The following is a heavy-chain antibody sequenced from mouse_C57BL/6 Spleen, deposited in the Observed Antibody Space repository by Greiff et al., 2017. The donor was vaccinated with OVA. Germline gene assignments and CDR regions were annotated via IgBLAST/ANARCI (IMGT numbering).Heavy chain of an antibody. CDR2: IYPRSGNT. CDR1: GYTFTSYG. D-gene: IGHD1-1*01. CDR3: ASITTGLYFDY. J-gene: IGHJ2*01. Sequence: QVQLQQSGAELARPGASVKLSCKASGYTFTSYGISWVKQRTGQGLEWIGEIYPRSGNTYYNEKFKGKATLTADKSSSTAYMELRSLTSEDSAVYFGASITTGLYFDYWGQGTTLTVSS. V-gene: IGHV1-81*01.